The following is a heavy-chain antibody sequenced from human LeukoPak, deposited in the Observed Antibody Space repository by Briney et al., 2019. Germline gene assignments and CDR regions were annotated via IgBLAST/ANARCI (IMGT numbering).Heavy chain of an antibody. D-gene: IGHD3-9*01. CDR3: AKDPILTGYYSTFDY. J-gene: IGHJ4*02. Sequence: GGSPRLSCAPSGFTFSSYAMSWVRPAPGKGLGWVSAISGSGGNTYYADSVKGRFTISRDNSENTLYLQMNSLRAEDTAVYYCAKDPILTGYYSTFDYCGQGTLVTVSS. CDR2: ISGSGGNT. V-gene: IGHV3-23*01. CDR1: GFTFSSYA.